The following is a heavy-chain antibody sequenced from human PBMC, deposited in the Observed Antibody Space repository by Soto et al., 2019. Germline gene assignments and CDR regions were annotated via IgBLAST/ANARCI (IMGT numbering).Heavy chain of an antibody. Sequence: QVQLVQSGAEVKKPGASVKVSCKASGYTFTSYGISWVRQAPGQGLEWMGWISAYNGNTNYAQKLQGRVTMTTDTSXITAYMERRSLRSDDTAVYYCARGWQLGVGEYYFDYWGQGTLVTVSS. V-gene: IGHV1-18*01. CDR1: GYTFTSYG. D-gene: IGHD3-16*01. CDR3: ARGWQLGVGEYYFDY. J-gene: IGHJ4*02. CDR2: ISAYNGNT.